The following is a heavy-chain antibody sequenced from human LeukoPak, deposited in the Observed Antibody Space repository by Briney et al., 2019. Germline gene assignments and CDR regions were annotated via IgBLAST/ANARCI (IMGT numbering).Heavy chain of an antibody. D-gene: IGHD2-15*01. CDR3: ARATSKGGLDI. CDR1: GFTFNSYW. CDR2: IKSDGYSI. V-gene: IGHV3-74*01. Sequence: GRSLRLSCAASGFTFNSYWMHWVRQAPGRGLVWVSRIKSDGYSISHADSVKGRFIISRDNAKNTLYLQMNSLRAEDTAVYYCARATSKGGLDIWGQGTVVTISS. J-gene: IGHJ3*02.